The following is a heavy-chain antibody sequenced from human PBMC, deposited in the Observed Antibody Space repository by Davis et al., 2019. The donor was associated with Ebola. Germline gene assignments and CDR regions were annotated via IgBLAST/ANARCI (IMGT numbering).Heavy chain of an antibody. Sequence: SETLSLTCTVSGGSISSDYWSWIRQPPGKGLEWIGYIYYSGTTKYNPSLKSRVTISVDTSKKRFSLKLNSVTAADTAVYYCARHPDWYFDLWGRGTLVTVSS. CDR3: ARHPDWYFDL. V-gene: IGHV4-59*08. CDR1: GGSISSDY. J-gene: IGHJ2*01. CDR2: IYYSGTT. D-gene: IGHD1-14*01.